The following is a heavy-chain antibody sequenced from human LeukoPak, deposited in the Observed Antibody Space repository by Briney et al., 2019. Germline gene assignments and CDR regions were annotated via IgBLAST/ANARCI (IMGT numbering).Heavy chain of an antibody. CDR1: GHSLRSYY. Sequence: PSETLSLTCTVPGHSLRSYYWGWLRQPPGKVMGWNGHIHYSGSTNYNPSLESRVTISADTSKHQFSLKLSSVTAADTAVYYCARDTAVAGTWYFDLWGRGTLVTVSS. J-gene: IGHJ2*01. CDR2: IHYSGST. V-gene: IGHV4-59*01. D-gene: IGHD6-19*01. CDR3: ARDTAVAGTWYFDL.